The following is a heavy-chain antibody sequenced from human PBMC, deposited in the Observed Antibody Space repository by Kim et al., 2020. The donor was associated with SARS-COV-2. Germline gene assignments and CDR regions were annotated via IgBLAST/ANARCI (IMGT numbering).Heavy chain of an antibody. CDR1: GFTFSSYG. V-gene: IGHV3-33*01. D-gene: IGHD3-3*01. J-gene: IGHJ6*02. CDR3: ARDEKYYDFWSGYYTAYYYGMDV. CDR2: IWYDGSNK. Sequence: GGSLRLSCAASGFTFSSYGMHWVRQAPGKGLEWVAVIWYDGSNKYYADSVKGRFTISRDNSKNTLYLQMNSLRAEDTAVYYCARDEKYYDFWSGYYTAYYYGMDVWGQGTTVTVSS.